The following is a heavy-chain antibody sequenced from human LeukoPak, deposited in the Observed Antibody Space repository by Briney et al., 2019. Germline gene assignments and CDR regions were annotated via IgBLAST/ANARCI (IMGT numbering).Heavy chain of an antibody. CDR3: ARHDTAMATDYGMDV. J-gene: IGHJ6*02. Sequence: GGSLRLSCAASGFTFSDYYMSWIRQAPGKGLEWVSYISSRGSTIYYADSVKGRFTISRDNAKNSLYLQMNSLRAEDTAVYYCARHDTAMATDYGMDVWGQGATVTVSS. CDR1: GFTFSDYY. V-gene: IGHV3-11*01. CDR2: ISSRGSTI. D-gene: IGHD5-18*01.